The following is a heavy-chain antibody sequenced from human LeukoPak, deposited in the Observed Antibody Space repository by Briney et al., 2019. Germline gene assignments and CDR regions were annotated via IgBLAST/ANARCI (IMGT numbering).Heavy chain of an antibody. CDR2: ITGDDDNT. V-gene: IGHV3-23*01. CDR1: GFTFSSYG. D-gene: IGHD1-1*01. CDR3: VKGAWGTILDY. Sequence: PGGSLRLSCAASGFTFSSYGMTWVRQAPGKGLEWVSGITGDDDNTHYADSAKGRFTISRDKSKNTLYLQMNSLRAEDTALYFCVKGAWGTILDYWGQGTLVTVSS. J-gene: IGHJ4*02.